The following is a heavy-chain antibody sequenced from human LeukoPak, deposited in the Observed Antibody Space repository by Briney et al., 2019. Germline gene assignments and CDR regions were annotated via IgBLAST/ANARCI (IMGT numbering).Heavy chain of an antibody. CDR2: IYTSGST. J-gene: IGHJ5*02. V-gene: IGHV4-61*02. CDR3: ARDPNVDIVARRSRWFDP. D-gene: IGHD5-12*01. CDR1: GGSISSGSYY. Sequence: SQTLSLTCTVSGGSISSGSYYWSWIRQPAGKGLEWIGRIYTSGSTNYNPSLKSRVTISVDTSKNQFSLKLSSVTAADTAVYYCARDPNVDIVARRSRWFDPWGQGTLVTVSS.